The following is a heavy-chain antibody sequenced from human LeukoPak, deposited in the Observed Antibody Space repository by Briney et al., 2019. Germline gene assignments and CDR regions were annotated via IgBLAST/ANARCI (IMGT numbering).Heavy chain of an antibody. CDR1: GYTFSGYY. Sequence: ASVKVSCKASGYTFSGYYMQWVRQAPGLGLEWMGWINPNSGGTNYAQKFQGRVTMTRDTSINTACMELSRLRSDDTAVYYCARGSYYDSSGYLFDYWGQGTLVTVSS. CDR3: ARGSYYDSSGYLFDY. D-gene: IGHD3-22*01. J-gene: IGHJ4*02. V-gene: IGHV1-2*02. CDR2: INPNSGGT.